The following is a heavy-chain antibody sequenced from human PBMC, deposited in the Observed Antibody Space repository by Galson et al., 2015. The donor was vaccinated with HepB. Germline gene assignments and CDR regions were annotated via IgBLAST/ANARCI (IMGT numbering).Heavy chain of an antibody. D-gene: IGHD6-19*01. V-gene: IGHV1-2*02. CDR2: INPNSGGT. Sequence: SVKVSCKASGYTFTGYYMHWVRQAPGQGLEWMGWINPNSGGTNYALKFQGRVTMTRDTSISTAYMELSRLRSDDTAVYYCARDRGIVAVAKPYNWFDPWGQGTLVTVSS. CDR3: ARDRGIVAVAKPYNWFDP. J-gene: IGHJ5*02. CDR1: GYTFTGYY.